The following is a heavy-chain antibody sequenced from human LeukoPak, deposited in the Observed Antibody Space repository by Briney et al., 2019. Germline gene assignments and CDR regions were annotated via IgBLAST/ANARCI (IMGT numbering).Heavy chain of an antibody. CDR3: AREIVGLTRPFDY. V-gene: IGHV4-61*02. J-gene: IGHJ4*02. CDR2: IYTRDST. CDR1: GGSIGSATGTYY. Sequence: PSQTLSLTCTVSGGSIGSATGTYYWSWLRQPAGKGLEWIGRIYTRDSTYYNPSLKSRVTISLDTSRNQFSLNLNSVTAADTAVYYCAREIVGLTRPFDYWGQGTLVTVSS. D-gene: IGHD1-26*01.